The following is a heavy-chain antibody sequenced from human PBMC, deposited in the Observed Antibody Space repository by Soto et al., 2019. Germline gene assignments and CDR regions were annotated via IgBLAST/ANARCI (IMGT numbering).Heavy chain of an antibody. CDR3: ARDHRYCSGSSCRPYSYYYGMDV. Sequence: RGSLGLGCAATGFTFSIYSINWVRQAPGMGLDVAEAISGTSDYIYYADSVKGRFTIPRDNAKTSLYIQMNSLRAEETAVYYCARDHRYCSGSSCRPYSYYYGMDVWGQGTTVTVSS. V-gene: IGHV3-21*01. J-gene: IGHJ6*02. CDR2: ISGTSDYI. CDR1: GFTFSIYS. D-gene: IGHD2-15*01.